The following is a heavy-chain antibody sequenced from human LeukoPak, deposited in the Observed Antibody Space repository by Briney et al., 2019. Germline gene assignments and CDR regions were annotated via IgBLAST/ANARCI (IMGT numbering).Heavy chain of an antibody. V-gene: IGHV3-48*03. D-gene: IGHD1-1*01. CDR3: ARGIGLERRYFQFDY. CDR1: GFTFSRYE. Sequence: GGSLRLSCVASGFTFSRYEMSWVRQVPGKALEGVSYIDFGGRIINYADHVKGRFTISRDNAKNSVYLRMNSLSAEDTAVYYCARGIGLERRYFQFDYWGQGILVTVSS. CDR2: IDFGGRII. J-gene: IGHJ4*02.